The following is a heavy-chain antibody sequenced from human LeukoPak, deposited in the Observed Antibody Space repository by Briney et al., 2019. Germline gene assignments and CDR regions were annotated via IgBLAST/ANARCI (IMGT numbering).Heavy chain of an antibody. CDR1: GYTFSDFY. V-gene: IGHV1-2*02. J-gene: IGHJ4*02. D-gene: IGHD3-3*01. CDR2: INPNSGGT. Sequence: GASVKVSCKASGYTFSDFYMHWVRQAPGQGLEWMGWINPNSGGTNYAQKFQGRVTMTRDTSISTAYMELSRLRSDDTALYYCAREGYIDFWSGYHGGFDYWGQGTLVTVSS. CDR3: AREGYIDFWSGYHGGFDY.